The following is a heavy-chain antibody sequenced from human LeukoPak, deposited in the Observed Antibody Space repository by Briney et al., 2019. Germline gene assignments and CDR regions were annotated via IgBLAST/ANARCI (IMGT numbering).Heavy chain of an antibody. CDR2: IYYSGST. CDR3: ARAVTGDPHAFDI. V-gene: IGHV4-59*01. Sequence: PSETLSLTCTASGGSISSYYWSWIRQPPGKGLEWIGYIYYSGSTNYNPSLKSRVTISVDTSKNQFSLKLSSVTAADTAVYYCARAVTGDPHAFDIWGQGTMVTVSS. CDR1: GGSISSYY. D-gene: IGHD7-27*01. J-gene: IGHJ3*02.